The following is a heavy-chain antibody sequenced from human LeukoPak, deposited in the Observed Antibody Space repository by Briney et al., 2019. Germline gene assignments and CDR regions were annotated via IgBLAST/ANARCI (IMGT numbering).Heavy chain of an antibody. Sequence: SETLSLTCAVYGVSLSGYYWSWIRQPPGKGLECIGEVNDSGSTSYNPSLKTRVAISLDTSKSQFSLTLTSVTAADTAVYYCARGRRGYFDWFYYYYGMDVWGQGTTVTVSS. CDR2: VNDSGST. D-gene: IGHD3-9*01. CDR3: ARGRRGYFDWFYYYYGMDV. CDR1: GVSLSGYY. J-gene: IGHJ6*02. V-gene: IGHV4-34*01.